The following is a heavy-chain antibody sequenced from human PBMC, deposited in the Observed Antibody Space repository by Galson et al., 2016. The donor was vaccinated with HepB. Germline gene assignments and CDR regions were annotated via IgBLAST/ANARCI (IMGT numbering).Heavy chain of an antibody. CDR2: IHRDATT. Sequence: WVRQAPGKGLEWVSTIHRDATTYYTDSVKGRFTMSRDNAKNTLYLQMNSLRAEDTAIYYCTREAIAVASTLYYYGVDVWGQGTTVIVSS. V-gene: IGHV3-53*01. D-gene: IGHD6-19*01. CDR3: TREAIAVASTLYYYGVDV. J-gene: IGHJ6*02.